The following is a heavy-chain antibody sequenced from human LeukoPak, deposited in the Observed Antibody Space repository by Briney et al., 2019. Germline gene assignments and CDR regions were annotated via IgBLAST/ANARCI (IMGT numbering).Heavy chain of an antibody. CDR3: ARGCLAAPMGCFDY. CDR2: IDPNSGGT. J-gene: IGHJ4*02. D-gene: IGHD6-6*01. Sequence: ASVKVSCKASGYTFIGYYMHWVRQVPGQGLEWMGWIDPNSGGTNYAQQFQGRVTMTRDTSIRTAYMELSRLRSDDTAVYYCARGCLAAPMGCFDYWGQGTLVTVSS. V-gene: IGHV1-2*02. CDR1: GYTFIGYY.